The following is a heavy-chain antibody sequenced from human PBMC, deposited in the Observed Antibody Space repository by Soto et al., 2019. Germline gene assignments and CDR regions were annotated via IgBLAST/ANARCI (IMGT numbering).Heavy chain of an antibody. CDR3: ARQFTDGDYQY. J-gene: IGHJ4*02. CDR1: GGTFTTYP. CDR2: LIPMFGTT. Sequence: QVQLVQSGAEVKKPGSSVKVSCKASGGTFTTYPINWVRQAPGQGLEWMGGLIPMFGTTNYAQKFQGRVTITADESTSTAYMELSSLRSEDTAMDYCARQFTDGDYQYWGQGTLVTVSS. D-gene: IGHD4-17*01. V-gene: IGHV1-69*01.